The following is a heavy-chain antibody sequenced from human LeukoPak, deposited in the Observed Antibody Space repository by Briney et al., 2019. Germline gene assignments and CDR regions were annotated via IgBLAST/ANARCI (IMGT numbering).Heavy chain of an antibody. CDR2: ISSTSTYI. D-gene: IGHD4-17*01. J-gene: IGHJ4*02. CDR3: ARFDYADHLAFDY. CDR1: GFTFSSFT. V-gene: IGHV3-21*01. Sequence: GGPLRLSCAASGFTFSSFTMNWVRQAPGKGLEWVSSISSTSTYIHYADSVKGRFTISRDNAKNSLYLQMNSLRAEDTAVYYCARFDYADHLAFDYWGQGTLVTVSS.